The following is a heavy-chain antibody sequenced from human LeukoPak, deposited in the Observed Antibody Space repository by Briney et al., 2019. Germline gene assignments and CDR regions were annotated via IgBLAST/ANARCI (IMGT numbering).Heavy chain of an antibody. CDR3: AKDTYADLGYFQH. CDR2: FSGSGGDT. CDR1: GFTFSSYA. Sequence: PGGSLRLSCAASGFTFSSYAMSWVRQAPGKGLEWVSAFSGSGGDTYYADSVKGRFTISRDNSKNSLYLQMNSLRAEDTALYYCAKDTYADLGYFQHWGQGTLVTVSS. V-gene: IGHV3-23*01. D-gene: IGHD2-2*01. J-gene: IGHJ1*01.